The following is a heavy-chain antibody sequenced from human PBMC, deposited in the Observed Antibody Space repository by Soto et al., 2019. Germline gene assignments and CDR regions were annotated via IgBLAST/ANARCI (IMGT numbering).Heavy chain of an antibody. D-gene: IGHD4-4*01. CDR3: ARATVSPRYYYYYGMDV. Sequence: PGGSLRLSCAASGFTFSSYEMNWVRQAPGKGLEWVSYISSSGSTIYYADSVKGRFTISRDNAKNSLYLQMNSLRAEDTAVYYCARATVSPRYYYYYGMDVWGQGTTVTVSS. CDR1: GFTFSSYE. V-gene: IGHV3-48*03. CDR2: ISSSGSTI. J-gene: IGHJ6*02.